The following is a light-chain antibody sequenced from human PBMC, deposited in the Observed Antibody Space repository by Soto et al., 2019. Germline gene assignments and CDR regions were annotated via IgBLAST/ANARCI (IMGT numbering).Light chain of an antibody. CDR1: NSNIGSKY. J-gene: IGLJ2*01. V-gene: IGLV1-47*01. CDR2: RNN. Sequence: QSVLTQPPSASGTPGQRVTISCSGSNSNIGSKYVYWYQQLPGTAPKLLLYRNNQRPSGVPDRFSGSKSDTSASLAISGLRSEDEADYYCAAWDNSLVGGPAFGGGTKLTVL. CDR3: AAWDNSLVGGPA.